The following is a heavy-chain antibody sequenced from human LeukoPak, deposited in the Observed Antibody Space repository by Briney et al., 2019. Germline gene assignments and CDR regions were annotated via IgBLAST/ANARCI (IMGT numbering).Heavy chain of an antibody. D-gene: IGHD3-22*01. J-gene: IGHJ4*02. CDR3: ARVSLYDSSGYSPAWGY. Sequence: GGSLRLSCAASGFTFSSYEMNWVRQAPGKGLEWVSYISSSGSTIYYADSVKGRFTISRDNAKNSLYLQMNSLRAEDTAVYYCARVSLYDSSGYSPAWGYWGQGTLVTVSS. CDR2: ISSSGSTI. V-gene: IGHV3-48*03. CDR1: GFTFSSYE.